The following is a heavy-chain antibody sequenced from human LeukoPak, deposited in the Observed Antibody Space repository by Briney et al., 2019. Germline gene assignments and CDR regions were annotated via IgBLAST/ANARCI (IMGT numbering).Heavy chain of an antibody. CDR2: IRAYNGNT. V-gene: IGHV1-18*01. Sequence: GASVKVFCKASGYTFTIYGISWARRAPRQGLEGMRGIRAYNGNTKYAQKLQGRVTMSTDTSTSTDYMELRSLRSDDTAVYYCARGRTTMIVVVDAFDIWGQGTMVTVSS. CDR3: ARGRTTMIVVVDAFDI. J-gene: IGHJ3*02. CDR1: GYTFTIYG. D-gene: IGHD3-22*01.